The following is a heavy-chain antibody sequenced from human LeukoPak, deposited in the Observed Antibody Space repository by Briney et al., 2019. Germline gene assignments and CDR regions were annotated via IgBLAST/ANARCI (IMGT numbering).Heavy chain of an antibody. V-gene: IGHV3-53*01. J-gene: IGHJ4*02. CDR2: IYSGGST. CDR3: AKSNSEAAFDY. D-gene: IGHD2-21*01. Sequence: PGGSLRLSCAASGFTVSNNYINWVRQTPGKGLEWVSVIYSGGSTYYADSVKGRFTISRDNSKNTLYLQMNSLRAEDTAVYYCAKSNSEAAFDYWGQGTLVTVSS. CDR1: GFTVSNNY.